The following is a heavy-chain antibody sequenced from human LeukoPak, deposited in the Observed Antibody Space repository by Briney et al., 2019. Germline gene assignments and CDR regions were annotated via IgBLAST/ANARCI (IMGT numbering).Heavy chain of an antibody. J-gene: IGHJ6*02. CDR1: GYTFTSYG. CDR3: ARDIVAVVPNYYYYGMDV. Sequence: ASVKVSCKASGYTFTSYGISWVRQAPGQGLEWMGWISAYNGNTNYAQKLQGRVTMTTDTSTSTAYMELRSLRPDDTAVYYCARDIVAVVPNYYYYGMDVWGQGTTVTVSS. CDR2: ISAYNGNT. D-gene: IGHD6-19*01. V-gene: IGHV1-18*01.